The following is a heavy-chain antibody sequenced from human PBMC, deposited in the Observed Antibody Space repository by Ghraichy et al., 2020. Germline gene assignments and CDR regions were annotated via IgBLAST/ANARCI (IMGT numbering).Heavy chain of an antibody. CDR3: AREGHYDFWSEGGMDV. D-gene: IGHD3-3*01. CDR2: ISSSSSYI. J-gene: IGHJ6*02. Sequence: GGSLRLSCAASGFTFSSYSMNWVRQAPGKGLEWVSSISSSSSYIYYADSVKGRFTISRDNAKNSLYLQMNSLRAEDTAVYYCAREGHYDFWSEGGMDVWGQGTTVTVSS. CDR1: GFTFSSYS. V-gene: IGHV3-21*01.